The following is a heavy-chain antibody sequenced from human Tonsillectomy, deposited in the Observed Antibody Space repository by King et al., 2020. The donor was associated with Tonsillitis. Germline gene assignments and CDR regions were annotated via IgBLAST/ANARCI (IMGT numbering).Heavy chain of an antibody. V-gene: IGHV4-34*01. D-gene: IGHD3-22*01. CDR3: ARQVTTMIVVVITHYYYYYMDV. J-gene: IGHJ6*03. CDR2: INHSGST. CDR1: GGSFSGYY. Sequence: VQLQQWGAGLLKPSETLSLTCAVYGGSFSGYYWSWIRQPPGKGLEWIGEINHSGSTNYNPSLKSRVTISVDTSKNQFSLKLSSVTAADTAVYYCARQVTTMIVVVITHYYYYYMDVWGKGTTVTVSS.